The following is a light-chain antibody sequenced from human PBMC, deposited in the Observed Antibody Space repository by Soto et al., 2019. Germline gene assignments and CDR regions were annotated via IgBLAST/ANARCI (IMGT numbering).Light chain of an antibody. Sequence: DIQITHSPSTRSASVGDRVTITCRASQSISDWLAWFQLKPGKAPKLLIYDASSLESGVPSRFSGSGSGTEFTLTISSLQPDDFATYYCQQYNNYSTLGQGTKVDIK. V-gene: IGKV1-5*01. CDR1: QSISDW. J-gene: IGKJ1*01. CDR3: QQYNNYST. CDR2: DAS.